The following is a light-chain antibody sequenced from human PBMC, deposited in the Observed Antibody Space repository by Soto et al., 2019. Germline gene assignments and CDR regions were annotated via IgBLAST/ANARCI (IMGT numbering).Light chain of an antibody. CDR3: MQALQTPGT. CDR1: QSLLHSNGYDY. CDR2: LGS. Sequence: DIVMTQSPLSLPVTPGEPASISCRSSQSLLHSNGYDYLDWYLQKPGQSPQLLIYLGSNRASGGPDRVSGSGSGTDFTLKISRVEAEDVGVDYCMQALQTPGTFGGGTKVEIK. V-gene: IGKV2-28*01. J-gene: IGKJ4*01.